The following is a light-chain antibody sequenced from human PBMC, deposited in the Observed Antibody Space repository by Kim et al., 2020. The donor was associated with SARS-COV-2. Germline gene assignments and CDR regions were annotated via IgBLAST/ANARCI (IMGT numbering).Light chain of an antibody. V-gene: IGKV3-15*01. CDR2: CAA. J-gene: IGKJ2*01. Sequence: SPGEGATPPCSTSHSGGSNLAGCQQKPGRAPRLLIYCAATRATSIPARFSGSGAWAEFTITISSLQYEDFAVDYCQQYNNWPPMYTFGQGTKLEI. CDR1: HSGGSN. CDR3: QQYNNWPPMYT.